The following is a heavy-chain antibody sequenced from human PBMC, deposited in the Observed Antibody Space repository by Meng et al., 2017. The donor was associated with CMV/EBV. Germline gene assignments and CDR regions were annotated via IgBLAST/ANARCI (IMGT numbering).Heavy chain of an antibody. CDR2: IYSGGST. CDR1: GFTFSSYS. CDR3: ARARKYYYDTPGDFDY. V-gene: IGHV3-66*02. J-gene: IGHJ4*02. Sequence: GGSLRLSCAASGFTFSSYSMNWVRQAPGKGLEWVSVIYSGGSTYYADSVKGRFTISRDNSKNTLYLQMNSLRAEDTAVYYCARARKYYYDTPGDFDYWGQGTLVTVSS. D-gene: IGHD3-22*01.